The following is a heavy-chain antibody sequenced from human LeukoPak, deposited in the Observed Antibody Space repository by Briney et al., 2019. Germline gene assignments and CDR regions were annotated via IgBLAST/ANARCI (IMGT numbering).Heavy chain of an antibody. CDR1: GFTFSSYW. J-gene: IGHJ3*02. CDR3: ARDTYYYDSSGYYYDAFDI. Sequence: GGSLRLSCAASGFTFSSYWMHWVRQAPGKGLVWVSRINSDGSSTSYADSVKGRFTISRDNAKNTLYLQMNSLRAEDTAVYHCARDTYYYDSSGYYYDAFDIWGQGTMVTVSS. V-gene: IGHV3-74*01. D-gene: IGHD3-22*01. CDR2: INSDGSST.